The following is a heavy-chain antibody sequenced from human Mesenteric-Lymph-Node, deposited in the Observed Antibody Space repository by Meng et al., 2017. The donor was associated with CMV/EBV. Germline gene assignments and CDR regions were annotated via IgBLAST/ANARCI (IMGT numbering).Heavy chain of an antibody. D-gene: IGHD6-13*01. CDR3: AREAVAGIAAAGEFDY. CDR1: GFTFSSYW. J-gene: IGHJ4*02. CDR2: IKQDGSDK. Sequence: GESLKISCAASGFTFSSYWMSWVRQAPGKGLEWVANIKQDGSDKNYVDCVKGRFTISRDNARNSLYLQMDSARADDTAVYFCAREAVAGIAAAGEFDYWGQGTLVTVSS. V-gene: IGHV3-7*01.